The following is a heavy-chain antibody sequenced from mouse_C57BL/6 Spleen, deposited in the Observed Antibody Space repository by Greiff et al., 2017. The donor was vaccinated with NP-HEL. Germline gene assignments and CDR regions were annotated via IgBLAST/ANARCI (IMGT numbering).Heavy chain of an antibody. D-gene: IGHD2-3*01. CDR1: GFTFSSYA. V-gene: IGHV5-4*03. CDR3: ASARIYDGYFAWFAY. J-gene: IGHJ3*01. Sequence: EVMLVESGGGLVKPGGSLKLSCAASGFTFSSYAMSWVRQTPEKRLEWVATISDGGSYTYYPDNVKGRFTISRDNAKNNLYLQMSHLKSEDTAMYYCASARIYDGYFAWFAYWGQGTLVTVSA. CDR2: ISDGGSYT.